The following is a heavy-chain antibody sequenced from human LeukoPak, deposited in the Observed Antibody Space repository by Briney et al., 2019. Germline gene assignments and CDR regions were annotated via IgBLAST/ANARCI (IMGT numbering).Heavy chain of an antibody. CDR3: ARGIFYCSSTSCPEEN. CDR2: IKQDGSEK. CDR1: GFTFSSYW. V-gene: IGHV3-7*01. J-gene: IGHJ4*02. Sequence: GGSLRLSCAASGFTFSSYWMSWVRQAPGKGLEWVANIKQDGSEKYYVDSVKGRFTISRDNAKNSLYPQMNSLRAEDTAVYYCARGIFYCSSTSCPEENWGQGTLVTVSS. D-gene: IGHD2-2*01.